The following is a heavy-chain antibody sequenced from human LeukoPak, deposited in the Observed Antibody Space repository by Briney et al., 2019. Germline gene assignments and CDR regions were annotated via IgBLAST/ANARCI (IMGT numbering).Heavy chain of an antibody. J-gene: IGHJ4*02. V-gene: IGHV4-59*12. CDR3: AREGDYYDSSGSPSY. CDR2: IDYSGST. Sequence: ASETLSLTCSVSGGSISSYYWSRIRQPPGKGLEWIGYIDYSGSTNYNPSLKSRVTISLDPSKNQFSLKVRSVTAADTAVYYCAREGDYYDSSGSPSYWGQGTLVTVSS. CDR1: GGSISSYY. D-gene: IGHD3-22*01.